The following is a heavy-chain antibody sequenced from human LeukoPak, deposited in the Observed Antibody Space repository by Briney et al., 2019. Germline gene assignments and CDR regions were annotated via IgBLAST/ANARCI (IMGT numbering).Heavy chain of an antibody. J-gene: IGHJ5*02. CDR3: ARGHPRQNFVGATSYNWFDP. D-gene: IGHD1-26*01. CDR1: GGTFSSYA. CDR2: IIPIFGTA. Sequence: SVKVSCKASGGTFSSYAISWVRQAPGQGLEWMGGIIPIFGTANYAQKLQGRVTMTTDTSTSTAYMELRSLRSDDTAVYYCARGHPRQNFVGATSYNWFDPWGQGTLVTVSS. V-gene: IGHV1-69*05.